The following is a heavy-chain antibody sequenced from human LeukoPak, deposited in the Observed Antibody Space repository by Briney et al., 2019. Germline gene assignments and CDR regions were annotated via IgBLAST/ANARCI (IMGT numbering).Heavy chain of an antibody. CDR3: AREGPGSGNSYYYYMDV. J-gene: IGHJ6*03. CDR2: ISSSSSYI. Sequence: GGSLRLSCAASGFTVSSNYMSWVRQAPGKGLEWVSSISSSSSYIYYADSVKGRFTISRDNAKNSLYLQMNSLRAEDTAVYYCAREGPGSGNSYYYYMDVWGKGTTVTISS. V-gene: IGHV3-21*01. CDR1: GFTVSSNY. D-gene: IGHD3-10*01.